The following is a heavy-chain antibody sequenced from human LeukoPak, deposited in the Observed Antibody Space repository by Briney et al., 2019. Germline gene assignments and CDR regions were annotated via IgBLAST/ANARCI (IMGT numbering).Heavy chain of an antibody. CDR1: GYTFTSYY. Sequence: ASVKVSCKASGYTFTSYYMHWVRQAPGQGLEWMGIINPSGGSTSYAQKFQGRVTMTRDTSTSTVYMELSSLRSEDTAVYYCARDFPRTTVVTPVPSLAFDIWGQGTMVTVSS. CDR3: ARDFPRTTVVTPVPSLAFDI. J-gene: IGHJ3*02. V-gene: IGHV1-46*01. D-gene: IGHD4-23*01. CDR2: INPSGGST.